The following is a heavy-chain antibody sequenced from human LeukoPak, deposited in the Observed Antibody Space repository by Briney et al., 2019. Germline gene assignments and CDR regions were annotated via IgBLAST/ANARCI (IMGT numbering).Heavy chain of an antibody. Sequence: PGRSLRLSCAASGFTFDDYAMHWVRQAPGKGLEWVSGISWNSGSIGYADSVKGRFTISRDNAKNSLYLQMNSLRAEDTALYYCAKVAWFGELSFFDYWGQGTLVTVSS. J-gene: IGHJ4*02. CDR3: AKVAWFGELSFFDY. V-gene: IGHV3-9*01. D-gene: IGHD3-10*01. CDR2: ISWNSGSI. CDR1: GFTFDDYA.